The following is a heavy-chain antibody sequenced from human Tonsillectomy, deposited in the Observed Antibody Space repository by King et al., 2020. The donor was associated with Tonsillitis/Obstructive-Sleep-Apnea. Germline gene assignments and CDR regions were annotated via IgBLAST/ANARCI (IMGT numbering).Heavy chain of an antibody. V-gene: IGHV3-48*03. CDR1: GFTFSSYE. CDR3: ARDLRTSMDV. J-gene: IGHJ6*02. Sequence: VQLVESGGGLVQPGGSLRLSCAASGFTFSSYEMNWVRQAPGKGLEWVSYISSSGSTIYYADSVQGRFTISRDNAKNSLYLQMNSLRAEDTAVYYCARDLRTSMDVWGQGTTVTVSS. CDR2: ISSSGSTI.